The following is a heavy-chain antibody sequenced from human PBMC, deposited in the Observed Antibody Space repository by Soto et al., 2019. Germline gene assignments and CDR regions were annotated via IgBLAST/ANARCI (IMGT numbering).Heavy chain of an antibody. V-gene: IGHV3-30-3*01. CDR1: GFTFSSYA. D-gene: IGHD3-3*01. J-gene: IGHJ6*02. Sequence: VPVVESGGGVVQPGRSLRLSCAASGFTFSSYAMHWVRQTPGKGLEWVAVISHDGSNKYYADSVKGRFTISSDNSKNTVDLQMNSLRAEDTAVYYCARDNTILGVVTAMDVWGQGTTVTVSS. CDR3: ARDNTILGVVTAMDV. CDR2: ISHDGSNK.